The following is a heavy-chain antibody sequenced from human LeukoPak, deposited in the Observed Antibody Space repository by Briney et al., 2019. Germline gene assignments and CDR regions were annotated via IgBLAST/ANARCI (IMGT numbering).Heavy chain of an antibody. CDR2: ISQDGTET. CDR1: GFTFTAYW. D-gene: IGHD1-14*01. CDR3: TNGIYRTSY. Sequence: GGSLRLSCAASGFTFTAYWMTWVRQAPGKGLEWVAHISQDGTETYFLDSVRGRFTISRDNARNSLYLQMNSLRAEDTAVYYCTNGIYRTSYWGQGTLVTVSS. J-gene: IGHJ4*02. V-gene: IGHV3-7*01.